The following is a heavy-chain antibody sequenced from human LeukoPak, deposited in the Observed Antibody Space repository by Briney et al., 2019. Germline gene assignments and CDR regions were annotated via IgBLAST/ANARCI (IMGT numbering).Heavy chain of an antibody. D-gene: IGHD4-23*01. Sequence: ESLRLSCAASGFTFSNAWMSWIRQPPGKGLEWIGYIYYSGSTNYNPSLKSRVTISVDTSKNQFSLKLSSVTAADTAVYYCARLNYGGNSDSRGKYYYGMDVWGQGTTVTVSS. CDR3: ARLNYGGNSDSRGKYYYGMDV. CDR1: GFTFSNAW. J-gene: IGHJ6*02. CDR2: IYYSGST. V-gene: IGHV4-59*08.